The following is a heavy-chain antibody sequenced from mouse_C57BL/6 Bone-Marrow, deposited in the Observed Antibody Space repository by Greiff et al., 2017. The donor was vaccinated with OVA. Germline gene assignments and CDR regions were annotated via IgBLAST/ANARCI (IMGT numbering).Heavy chain of an antibody. Sequence: QVQLKQPGAELVKPGASVKVSCKASGYTFTSYWMHWVKQRPGQGLEWIGRIHPSDSDTNYNQKFKGKATLTVDKSSSTAYMQLSSLTSEDSAVYYYAIYLCPRGYCYAMDYWGQGTSVTVSS. CDR1: GYTFTSYW. V-gene: IGHV1-74*01. CDR3: AIYLCPRGYCYAMDY. D-gene: IGHD3-1*01. CDR2: IHPSDSDT. J-gene: IGHJ4*01.